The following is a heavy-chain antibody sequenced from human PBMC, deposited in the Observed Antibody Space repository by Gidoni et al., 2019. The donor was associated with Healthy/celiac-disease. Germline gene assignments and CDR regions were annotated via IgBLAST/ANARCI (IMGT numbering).Heavy chain of an antibody. CDR1: GGSISSGGYS. D-gene: IGHD3-16*02. J-gene: IGHJ3*02. CDR2: IYHSGST. Sequence: QLQLQESGSGLVKPSQTLSLTCAVSGGSISSGGYSWSWIRQPPGKGLEWIGYIYHSGSTYYNPSLKSRVTISVDRSKNQFSLKLSSVTAADTAVYYCARTRASAVTWGSYRFAFDIWGQGTMVTVSS. V-gene: IGHV4-30-2*01. CDR3: ARTRASAVTWGSYRFAFDI.